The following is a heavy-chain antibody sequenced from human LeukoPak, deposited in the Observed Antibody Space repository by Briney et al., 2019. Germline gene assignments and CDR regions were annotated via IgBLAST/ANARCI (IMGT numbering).Heavy chain of an antibody. CDR1: GFTFSSYS. Sequence: PGGSLRLSCAASGFTFSSYSMHWVRRAPGKGLEWVALTSYDGSNKYHADSVKGRFTISRDNSKNTLYLQMNSLRAEDTAVYYCARATNYYYESSGYAPDFDYWGQGTLVTVSS. D-gene: IGHD3-22*01. V-gene: IGHV3-30*04. J-gene: IGHJ4*02. CDR3: ARATNYYYESSGYAPDFDY. CDR2: TSYDGSNK.